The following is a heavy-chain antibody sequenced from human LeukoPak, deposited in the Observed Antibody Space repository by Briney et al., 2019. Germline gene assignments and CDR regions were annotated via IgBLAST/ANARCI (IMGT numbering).Heavy chain of an antibody. CDR1: GFTFSSYW. V-gene: IGHV3-7*03. CDR2: IKQDGSEK. Sequence: PGGSLRLSCAASGFTFSSYWMSWVRQAPGRGLEWVANIKQDGSEKYYVDSVRGRFTISRDNAKNSLYLQMNSLRAEDTAVYYCARVIAAPGCYGMDVWGQGTTVTVSS. D-gene: IGHD6-13*01. J-gene: IGHJ6*02. CDR3: ARVIAAPGCYGMDV.